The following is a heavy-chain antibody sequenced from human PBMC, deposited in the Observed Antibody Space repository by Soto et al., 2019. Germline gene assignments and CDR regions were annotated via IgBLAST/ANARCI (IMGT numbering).Heavy chain of an antibody. V-gene: IGHV1-18*01. CDR2: INTYNGNT. CDR3: ARVGGWGLYYNQYTWFDP. J-gene: IGHJ5*02. CDR1: GYTFTSYG. Sequence: ASVKVSCKASGYTFTSYGISWVRQAPGQGLEWMGWINTYNGNTNHAQKLQGRVTMTTDTSTSTAYMELRSLRSDDTAVYYLARVGGWGLYYNQYTWFDPGGQGTLVTVS. D-gene: IGHD3-10*01.